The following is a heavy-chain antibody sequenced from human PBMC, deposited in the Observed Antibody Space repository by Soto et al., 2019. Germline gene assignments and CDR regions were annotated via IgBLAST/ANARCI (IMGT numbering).Heavy chain of an antibody. CDR1: GGSFRGYY. CDR2: INHSGST. V-gene: IGHV4-34*01. J-gene: IGHJ5*02. D-gene: IGHD5-18*01. CDR3: ARGLGHHGYSYGIRPWFDP. Sequence: PSETLSLTGAVYGGSFRGYYWSWIRQPPGKGLEGMGEINHSGSTNYNPSLKSRVTISVDPSKNQFSLKLSSVTAADKAVYYCARGLGHHGYSYGIRPWFDPWGQGTLVTVSS.